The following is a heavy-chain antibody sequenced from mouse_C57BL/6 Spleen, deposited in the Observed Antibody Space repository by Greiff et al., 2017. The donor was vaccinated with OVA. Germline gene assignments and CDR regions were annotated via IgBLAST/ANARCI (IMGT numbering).Heavy chain of an antibody. Sequence: VQLQQPGAELVRPGTSVKLSCKASGYTFTSYWMHWVKQRPGQGLEWIGVIDPSDSYTNYNQKFKGKATLTVDTSSSTAYMQLSSLTSEDSAVYYCARDPTTVVGGYFDVWGTGTTVTVSS. V-gene: IGHV1-59*01. D-gene: IGHD1-1*01. CDR3: ARDPTTVVGGYFDV. CDR1: GYTFTSYW. J-gene: IGHJ1*03. CDR2: IDPSDSYT.